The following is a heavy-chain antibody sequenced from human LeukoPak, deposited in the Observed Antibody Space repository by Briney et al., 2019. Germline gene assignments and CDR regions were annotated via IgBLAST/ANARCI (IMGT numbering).Heavy chain of an antibody. J-gene: IGHJ4*02. Sequence: GASVKVSCKASGYTFTSYYMQWMRQAPGQGLEWMGIINPSGGSTSYAQKFEGRATMTRDTSTSTVYMELSSLRSEDTAVYYCARARIAVAGTLNYWGQGTLVTVSS. D-gene: IGHD6-19*01. CDR1: GYTFTSYY. CDR3: ARARIAVAGTLNY. V-gene: IGHV1-46*01. CDR2: INPSGGST.